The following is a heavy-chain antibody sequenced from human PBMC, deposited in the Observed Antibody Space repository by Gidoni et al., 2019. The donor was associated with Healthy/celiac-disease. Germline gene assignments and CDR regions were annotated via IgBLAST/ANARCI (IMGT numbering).Heavy chain of an antibody. Sequence: EVQLVQSGAEVKQPGESLKISCKGSGYSFTSYWIGWVSQMPGKGLEWMGSIYPGDSDTRYSPSFQGQVTISADKSISTAYLQWSSLKASDTAMYYCARHLEGGGGDYGDYANDAFDIWGQGTMVTVSS. CDR1: GYSFTSYW. CDR2: IYPGDSDT. J-gene: IGHJ3*02. D-gene: IGHD4-17*01. V-gene: IGHV5-51*01. CDR3: ARHLEGGGGDYGDYANDAFDI.